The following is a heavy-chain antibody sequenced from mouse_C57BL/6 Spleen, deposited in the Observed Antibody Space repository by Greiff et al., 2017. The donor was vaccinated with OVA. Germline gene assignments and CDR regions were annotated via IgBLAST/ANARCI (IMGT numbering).Heavy chain of an antibody. CDR1: GYTFTGYW. CDR3: ASYYGSSYDYYAMDY. CDR2: ILPGSGST. J-gene: IGHJ4*01. Sequence: QVQLQQSGAELMKPGASVKLSCKATGYTFTGYWIEWVKQRPGHGLEWIGEILPGSGSTNYNEKFKGKATFTADTSSNTAYMQLSSLTTEDSAIYYCASYYGSSYDYYAMDYWVKEPQSPSPQ. V-gene: IGHV1-9*01. D-gene: IGHD1-1*01.